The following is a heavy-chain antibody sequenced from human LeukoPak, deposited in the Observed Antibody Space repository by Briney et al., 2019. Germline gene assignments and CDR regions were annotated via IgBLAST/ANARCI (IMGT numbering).Heavy chain of an antibody. J-gene: IGHJ6*03. D-gene: IGHD3-10*01. CDR2: INPNSGGT. V-gene: IGHV1-2*02. Sequence: SVKVSCKAFGYTFTGYYLHWVRQPPGQGLGWMGCINPNSGGTNYAQKFQGRVTMTRDTSISTAYLELSRLRSDDTAVYYCARGVSFGASYYYYYMDVWGKVTTVTVSS. CDR1: GYTFTGYY. CDR3: ARGVSFGASYYYYYMDV.